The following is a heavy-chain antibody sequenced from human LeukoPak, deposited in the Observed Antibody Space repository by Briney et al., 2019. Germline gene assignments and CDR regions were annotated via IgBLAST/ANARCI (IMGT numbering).Heavy chain of an antibody. V-gene: IGHV3-7*01. Sequence: QPGGSLRLSCAASGFAFSDYWMTWIRQAQGKGLEWVANIKQDGSEKYYADSVKGRFTISRDNSKNTLYLQMNSLRAEDTAVYYCARDMAWGIAVAGTNWFDPWGQGTLVTVSS. CDR3: ARDMAWGIAVAGTNWFDP. CDR2: IKQDGSEK. CDR1: GFAFSDYW. D-gene: IGHD6-19*01. J-gene: IGHJ5*02.